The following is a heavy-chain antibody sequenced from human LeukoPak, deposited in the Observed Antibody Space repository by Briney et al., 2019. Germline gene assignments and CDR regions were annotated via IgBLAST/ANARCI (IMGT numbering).Heavy chain of an antibody. CDR3: ARHLYGSGSYDY. CDR1: GGSISSYY. CDR2: IYYSGST. V-gene: IGHV4-59*01. D-gene: IGHD3-10*01. Sequence: SETLSLTCTVSGGSISSYYWSWIRQPPGKGLEWIGYIYYSGSTNYNPSLKSRVTISVDTSKNQFSLKLSSVTAADTAVYYCARHLYGSGSYDYWGQGTLVTVSS. J-gene: IGHJ4*02.